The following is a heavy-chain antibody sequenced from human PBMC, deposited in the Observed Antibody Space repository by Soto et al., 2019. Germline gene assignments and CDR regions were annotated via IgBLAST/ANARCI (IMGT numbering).Heavy chain of an antibody. V-gene: IGHV1-18*01. D-gene: IGHD3-22*01. Sequence: ASVKVSCKASGYTFTSYGISWVRQAPGQGLEWMGWISAYNGNTNYAQKLQGRVTMTTDTSTSTAYMELRSLRSDDTAVYYCARARVYDSSGYYYVGDYWGQGTLVTVSS. CDR3: ARARVYDSSGYYYVGDY. CDR1: GYTFTSYG. CDR2: ISAYNGNT. J-gene: IGHJ4*02.